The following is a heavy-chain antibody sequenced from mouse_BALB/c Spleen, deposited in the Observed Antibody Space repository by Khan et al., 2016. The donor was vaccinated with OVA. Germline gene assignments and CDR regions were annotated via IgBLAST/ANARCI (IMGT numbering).Heavy chain of an antibody. D-gene: IGHD2-14*01. CDR1: GDSITSGY. J-gene: IGHJ3*01. V-gene: IGHV3-8*02. CDR2: MIYTGYT. Sequence: MQLEESGPSLVKPSQTLSLTCSVTGDSITSGYWSWIRKFPGNKLEYMGYMIYTGYTDYNPSLKSRIAITRHTSKNQYYLQLNSVTAEDRATYYCARSTYRYAFAYWGQGTLVTVSA. CDR3: ARSTYRYAFAY.